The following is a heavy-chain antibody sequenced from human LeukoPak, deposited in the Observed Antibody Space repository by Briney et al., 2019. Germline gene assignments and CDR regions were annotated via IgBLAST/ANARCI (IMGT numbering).Heavy chain of an antibody. D-gene: IGHD3-22*01. CDR2: ISAYNGNT. J-gene: IGHJ3*02. V-gene: IGHV1-18*01. Sequence: ASVKVSCKASGYTFTSYGISWVRQAPGQGLEWMGWISAYNGNTNHAQKLQGRVTMTTDTSTSTAYMELRSLRSDDTAVYYCARVKTKYYYDSSGNAFDIWGQGTMVTVSS. CDR3: ARVKTKYYYDSSGNAFDI. CDR1: GYTFTSYG.